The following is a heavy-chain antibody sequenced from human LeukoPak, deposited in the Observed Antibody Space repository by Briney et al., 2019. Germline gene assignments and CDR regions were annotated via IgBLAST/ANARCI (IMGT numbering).Heavy chain of an antibody. CDR1: GFTFSSYG. J-gene: IGHJ4*02. CDR2: IWYDGSNK. Sequence: PGGSLRLSCAASGFTFSSYGMHWVRQAPGKGLEWVAVIWYDGSNKYYADTVKGRFTISRDNSKNTLYLQMNSLRAGDTAVYYCARDWAAASDYWGQGTLVTVSS. D-gene: IGHD2-2*01. V-gene: IGHV3-33*01. CDR3: ARDWAAASDY.